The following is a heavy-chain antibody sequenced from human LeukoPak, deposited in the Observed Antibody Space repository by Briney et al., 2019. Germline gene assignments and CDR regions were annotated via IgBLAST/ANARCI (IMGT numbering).Heavy chain of an antibody. Sequence: PSETLSLTCTVSGGSIRSYYWSWIRQPPGKGLEWIAYIYYSGSTNYNPSLKSRVTISVDTSKNQFSLKLSSVTAADTAVYYCARTIAAAGTDWFDPWGQGTLVTVSS. CDR3: ARTIAAAGTDWFDP. CDR1: GGSIRSYY. CDR2: IYYSGST. J-gene: IGHJ5*02. V-gene: IGHV4-59*08. D-gene: IGHD6-13*01.